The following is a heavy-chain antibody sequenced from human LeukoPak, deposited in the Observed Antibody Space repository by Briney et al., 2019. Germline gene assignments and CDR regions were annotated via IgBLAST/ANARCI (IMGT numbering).Heavy chain of an antibody. CDR1: GFTFSSYG. CDR2: IKSDGSTA. J-gene: IGHJ4*02. CDR3: ARGNSVAGTDISY. Sequence: GRSLRLSCAASGFTFSSYGMHWVRQAPGKGLVWVSRIKSDGSTATYADSVKGRFTISRDNAKNTLYLQMNSLRAEDTAVYYCARGNSVAGTDISYWGQGTLVTVSS. D-gene: IGHD6-19*01. V-gene: IGHV3-74*01.